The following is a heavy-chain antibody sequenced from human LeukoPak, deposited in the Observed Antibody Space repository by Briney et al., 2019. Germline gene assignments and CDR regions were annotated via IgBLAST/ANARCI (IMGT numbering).Heavy chain of an antibody. V-gene: IGHV1-18*01. CDR3: VRGIHYSYASGTYLRFDY. Sequence: GASVKVSCKASGYTFTSYGISWVRQAPGQGLEWMGWISAYNGNTNYAQKLQGRVTMTTDTSTSTAYMELRSLRSDDTAVYYCVRGIHYSYASGTYLRFDYWGQGTLVTVSS. J-gene: IGHJ4*02. CDR2: ISAYNGNT. D-gene: IGHD3-10*01. CDR1: GYTFTSYG.